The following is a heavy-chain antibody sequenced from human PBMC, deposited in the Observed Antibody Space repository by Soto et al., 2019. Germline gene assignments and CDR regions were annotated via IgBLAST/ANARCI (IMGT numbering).Heavy chain of an antibody. V-gene: IGHV3-23*01. CDR1: GFTFSSYA. CDR2: ISGSGGST. Sequence: PGXSLRLSCAASGFTFSSYALSWLRQAPGKGLEWVSAISGSGGSTYYAASVKGRFTISRDNSKNTLYLQMNSLRAEDTAVYYCAKDLAPLDYWGQGTLVTVSS. CDR3: AKDLAPLDY. J-gene: IGHJ4*02.